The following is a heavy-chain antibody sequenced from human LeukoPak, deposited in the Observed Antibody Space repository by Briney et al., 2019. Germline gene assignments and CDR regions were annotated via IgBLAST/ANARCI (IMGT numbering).Heavy chain of an antibody. D-gene: IGHD6-25*01. CDR1: GGSISSYY. J-gene: IGHJ4*02. CDR2: IYYSGST. Sequence: SETLSLTCTVSGGSISSYYWSWIRQPPGKGLEWIEYIYYSGSTNYNPSLKSRVTISVDTSKNQFSLKLSSVTAADTAVYYCARAAYPKYYFDYWGQGTLVTVSS. CDR3: ARAAYPKYYFDY. V-gene: IGHV4-59*01.